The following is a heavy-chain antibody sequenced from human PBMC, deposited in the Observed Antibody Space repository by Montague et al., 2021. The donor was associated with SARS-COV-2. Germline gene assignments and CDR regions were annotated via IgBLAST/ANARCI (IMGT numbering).Heavy chain of an antibody. J-gene: IGHJ6*02. CDR2: LYTSGST. V-gene: IGHV4-4*07. CDR1: GGSISNYY. D-gene: IGHD6-25*01. CDR3: ARESGYSSGWRYYYVMDV. Sequence: SETLSLTCTVSGGSISNYYWTWIWQPDGQGLEWIGRLYTSGSTTYNSSLTSHGTMSVDTSKYQFSLYVTSVTAADTAIYYCARESGYSSGWRYYYVMDVWGQGTTVTVS.